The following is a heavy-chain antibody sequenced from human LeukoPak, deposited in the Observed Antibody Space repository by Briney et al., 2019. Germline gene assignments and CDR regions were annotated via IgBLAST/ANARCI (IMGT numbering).Heavy chain of an antibody. V-gene: IGHV3-21*01. CDR3: ARAIVGFDAFDI. CDR1: GFTFSSYS. CDR2: ISSSSSYI. J-gene: IGHJ3*02. D-gene: IGHD2-21*01. Sequence: GGSLRLSCAASGFTFSSYSMNWVRQAPGKGLEWVSSISSSSSYIYYADSVKGRFTISRDNAKNSLYLQMNSLRAEDTAVDYCARAIVGFDAFDIWGQGTMVTVSS.